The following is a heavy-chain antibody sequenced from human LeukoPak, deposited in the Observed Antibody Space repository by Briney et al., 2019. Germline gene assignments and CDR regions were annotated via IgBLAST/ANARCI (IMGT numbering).Heavy chain of an antibody. CDR1: GGSISSYY. CDR3: AREPFNYMDV. V-gene: IGHV4-59*01. J-gene: IGHJ6*03. CDR2: IYYSGST. Sequence: SETLSPTCTVSGGSISSYYWSWIRQPPGKGLEWIGYIYYSGSTNYNPSLKSRVTISVDTSKNQFSLKLSSVTAADTAVYYCAREPFNYMDVWGKGTTVTVSS.